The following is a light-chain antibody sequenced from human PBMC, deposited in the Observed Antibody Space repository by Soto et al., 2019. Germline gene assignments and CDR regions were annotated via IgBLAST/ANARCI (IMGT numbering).Light chain of an antibody. Sequence: PSSLSASVGDRVTITCRVAQGIRSYLNWCRQKPGKVPYLLIYSAPNLQSGAPSRFSGSGSVKDFTLTISSLQPEDVPTYHCQQSYSTPKTFGQGTKVEIK. CDR1: QGIRSY. J-gene: IGKJ1*01. V-gene: IGKV1-27*01. CDR3: QQSYSTPKT. CDR2: SAP.